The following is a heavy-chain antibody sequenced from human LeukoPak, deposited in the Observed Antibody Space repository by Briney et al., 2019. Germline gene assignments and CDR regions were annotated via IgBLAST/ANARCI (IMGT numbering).Heavy chain of an antibody. D-gene: IGHD2-2*01. J-gene: IGHJ4*02. CDR1: GFTFSSYW. CDR2: INSDGSST. V-gene: IGHV3-74*01. CDR3: ARGKMRYCSSTSCLKEPDY. Sequence: QPGGSLRLSCAASGFTFSSYWMHWVRQAPGKGLVWVSRINSDGSSTSYADSVNGRFTISRDNAKNTLYLQMNSLRAEDTAVYYCARGKMRYCSSTSCLKEPDYWGQRTLVTVSS.